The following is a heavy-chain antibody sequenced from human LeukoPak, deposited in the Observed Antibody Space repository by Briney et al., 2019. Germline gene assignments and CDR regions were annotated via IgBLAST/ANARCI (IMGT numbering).Heavy chain of an antibody. D-gene: IGHD5-12*01. Sequence: GGSLRLSCAASGFTFYDYSMNWVRQAPGKGLEWVSYISSGGSTIYYADSVKGRFTISRDNAKNSMCLQINSLRAEDTAVYYCARERWDLINGIYKKYGLDVWGQGTTVTVSS. CDR2: ISSGGSTI. J-gene: IGHJ6*02. CDR3: ARERWDLINGIYKKYGLDV. V-gene: IGHV3-48*04. CDR1: GFTFYDYS.